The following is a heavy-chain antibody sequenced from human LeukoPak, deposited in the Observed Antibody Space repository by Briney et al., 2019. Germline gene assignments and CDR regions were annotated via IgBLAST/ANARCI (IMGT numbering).Heavy chain of an antibody. CDR3: AKGTSSGWSYFDY. J-gene: IGHJ4*02. CDR1: GGSISSGSYY. CDR2: ISRSGDT. Sequence: PSETLSLTCTVSGGSISSGSYYWGWIRQPPGKGLGWIGIISRSGDTYYNPSLKSRLTISVDTSKNQFSLKLDSVTAADTAVYYCAKGTSSGWSYFDYWGQGTLVTVSS. V-gene: IGHV4-39*07. D-gene: IGHD6-19*01.